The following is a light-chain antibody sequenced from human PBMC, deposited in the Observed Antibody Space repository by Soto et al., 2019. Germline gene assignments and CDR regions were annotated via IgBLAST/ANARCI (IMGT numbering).Light chain of an antibody. J-gene: IGKJ1*01. Sequence: EIVFTQSPSTLSSSPGETATLSCRASQYVGTRLAWYQHKPGQAPRLLIYYMSKRATGIPARFSGSGSGTDFTLTISNLAPEDFGVYYCHQRQSWPRTFGQGTKV. V-gene: IGKV3-11*01. CDR3: HQRQSWPRT. CDR1: QYVGTR. CDR2: YMS.